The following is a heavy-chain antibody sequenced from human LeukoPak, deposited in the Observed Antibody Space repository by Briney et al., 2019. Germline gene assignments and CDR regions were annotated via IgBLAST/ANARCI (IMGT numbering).Heavy chain of an antibody. CDR2: IYYSGST. D-gene: IGHD6-19*01. Sequence: SGTLSLTCTVSGGSISSYYWSWIRQPPGKGLEWIGYIYYSGSTNYNPSLKSRVTISVDTSKNQFSLKLSSVTAADTAVYYCARAGYSSGWYVIGFDYWGQGTLVTVSS. CDR3: ARAGYSSGWYVIGFDY. CDR1: GGSISSYY. J-gene: IGHJ4*02. V-gene: IGHV4-59*01.